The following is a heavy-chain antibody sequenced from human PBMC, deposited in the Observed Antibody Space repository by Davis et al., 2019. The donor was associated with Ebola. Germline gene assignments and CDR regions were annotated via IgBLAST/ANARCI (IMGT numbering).Heavy chain of an antibody. Sequence: SETLSLTCTVSGGSISSYYWSWIRQPPGKGLERIGYIYYSGSTNYNPSLKSRVTTSVDTSKNQFSLKLSSVTAADTAVYYCARWRRFLEWLYLGGYYFDYWGQGTLVTVSS. V-gene: IGHV4-59*12. D-gene: IGHD3-3*01. CDR2: IYYSGST. J-gene: IGHJ4*02. CDR1: GGSISSYY. CDR3: ARWRRFLEWLYLGGYYFDY.